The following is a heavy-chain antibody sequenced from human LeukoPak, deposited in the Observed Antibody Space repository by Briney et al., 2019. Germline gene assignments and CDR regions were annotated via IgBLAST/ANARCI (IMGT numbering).Heavy chain of an antibody. CDR3: ARVVDILTGHDTALDY. V-gene: IGHV1-2*02. J-gene: IGHJ4*02. D-gene: IGHD3-9*01. CDR2: INPNTGGT. CDR1: GYTFIGYY. Sequence: ASVKVSCKASGYTFIGYYIHWVRQAPGQGLEWMGWINPNTGGTNFAQNFQGRVTMTTVTSISTAYMELSRLRSDDTAVYYCARVVDILTGHDTALDYWGQGTLVTVSS.